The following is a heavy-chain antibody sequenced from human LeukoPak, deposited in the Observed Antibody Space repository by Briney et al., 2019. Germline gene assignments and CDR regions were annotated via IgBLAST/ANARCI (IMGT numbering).Heavy chain of an antibody. V-gene: IGHV3-33*01. CDR2: IWYDGSNK. J-gene: IGHJ4*02. Sequence: PGRSLRLSCAASGFTFSSYGMHWVRQAPGKGLEWVAAIWYDGSNKYYADSVKGRFTISRDNSKNTLYLQMNSLRAEDTAVYYCAREYDSSGQLPDYWGQGTLVTVSS. D-gene: IGHD3-22*01. CDR3: AREYDSSGQLPDY. CDR1: GFTFSSYG.